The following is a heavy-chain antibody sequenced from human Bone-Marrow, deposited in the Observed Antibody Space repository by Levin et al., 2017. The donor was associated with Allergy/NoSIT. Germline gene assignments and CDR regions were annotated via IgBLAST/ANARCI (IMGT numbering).Heavy chain of an antibody. V-gene: IGHV1-18*01. D-gene: IGHD3-9*01. CDR2: ISAYNGNT. Sequence: ASVKVSCKASGYTFTSYGISWVRQAPGQGLEWMGWISAYNGNTNYAQKLQGRVTMTTDTSTSTAYMELRSLRSDDTAVYYCARARVYYDILTGYYCNWFDPWGQGTLVTVSS. J-gene: IGHJ5*02. CDR1: GYTFTSYG. CDR3: ARARVYYDILTGYYCNWFDP.